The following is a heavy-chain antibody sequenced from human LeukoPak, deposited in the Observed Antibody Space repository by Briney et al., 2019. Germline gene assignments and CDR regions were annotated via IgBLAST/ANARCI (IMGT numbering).Heavy chain of an antibody. Sequence: GGSLRLSCAASGFTFSNYAMTWVRQAPGKGLEWVSAISGSGDTSDYADSVRGRFTISRDNSKNTLYLQMNSLRAEDTAIYYCAKDLVTGSLDYWGQGTLVTVSS. J-gene: IGHJ4*02. CDR2: ISGSGDTS. D-gene: IGHD3-10*01. V-gene: IGHV3-23*01. CDR3: AKDLVTGSLDY. CDR1: GFTFSNYA.